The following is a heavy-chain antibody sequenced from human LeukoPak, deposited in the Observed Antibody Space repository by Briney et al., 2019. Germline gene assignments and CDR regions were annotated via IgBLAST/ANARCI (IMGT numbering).Heavy chain of an antibody. CDR3: ARGMTWSAY. CDR2: IKPDGSEK. V-gene: IGHV3-7*04. J-gene: IGHJ4*02. Sequence: GGSLRLSCAASGFRFSGTWMTWVRQAPGKGLECVANIKPDGSEKYYVDSVKGRFTISRDNAKNSLYLQINSLRAEDTALYYCARGMTWSAYWGQGTLVA. CDR1: GFRFSGTW. D-gene: IGHD2-21*02.